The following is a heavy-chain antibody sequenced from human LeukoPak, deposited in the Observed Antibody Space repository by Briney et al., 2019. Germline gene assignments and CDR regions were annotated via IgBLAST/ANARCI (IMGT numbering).Heavy chain of an antibody. J-gene: IGHJ4*02. CDR3: TRYNNDHFDY. V-gene: IGHV3-33*01. CDR1: GFTFGGYG. CDR2: IAYDGSRA. Sequence: GGSLRLSYAGSGFTFGGYGMHWFRQTPGKGLEWVAVIAYDGSRAFYADSVKGRFTISRDNSKNTMSVQMDDLRAEDTAVYYCTRYNNDHFDYWGQGTLVTVSS. D-gene: IGHD1-14*01.